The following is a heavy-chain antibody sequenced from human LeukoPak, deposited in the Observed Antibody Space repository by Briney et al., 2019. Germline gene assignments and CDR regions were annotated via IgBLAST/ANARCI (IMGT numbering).Heavy chain of an antibody. J-gene: IGHJ3*02. CDR3: ARKIVGPLDAFDI. V-gene: IGHV1-69*06. Sequence: ASVKVSCKASGGTFSSYAISWVRQAPGQGLEWMGGIIPIFGTANYAQKYQGRVTITADKSTSTAYMELSSLRSEDTAVYYCARKIVGPLDAFDIWGQGTMVTVSS. CDR1: GGTFSSYA. CDR2: IIPIFGTA. D-gene: IGHD1-26*01.